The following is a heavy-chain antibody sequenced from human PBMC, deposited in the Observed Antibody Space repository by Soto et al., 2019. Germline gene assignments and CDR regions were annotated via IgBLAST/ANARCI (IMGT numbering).Heavy chain of an antibody. CDR1: GGSINSNNYY. D-gene: IGHD2-8*01. V-gene: IGHV4-39*01. CDR3: ARHVWGGALDY. J-gene: IGHJ4*02. Sequence: ASETLSLTCTVSGGSINSNNYYWAWIRQPPGKGLEWIVSMYYSGSTYYNPSLKSRVTISVDTSKNQFSLKLGSVTAADTAVYYCARHVWGGALDYWGQGTLVTVS. CDR2: MYYSGST.